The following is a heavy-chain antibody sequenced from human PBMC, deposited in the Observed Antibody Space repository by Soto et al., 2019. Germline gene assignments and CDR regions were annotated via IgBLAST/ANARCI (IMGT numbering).Heavy chain of an antibody. Sequence: QVQLVQSGAEVKKPGASVKVSCKASGYTFTSYYMHWVRQAPGQGLEWMGIINPSGGSTSYAQKFQGRVTMTRDPSTSTVYMELSSMRSEDTAVYYCARDPAATMAGMDVWGQGTTVTVSS. D-gene: IGHD2-8*01. CDR1: GYTFTSYY. J-gene: IGHJ6*02. CDR2: INPSGGST. CDR3: ARDPAATMAGMDV. V-gene: IGHV1-46*01.